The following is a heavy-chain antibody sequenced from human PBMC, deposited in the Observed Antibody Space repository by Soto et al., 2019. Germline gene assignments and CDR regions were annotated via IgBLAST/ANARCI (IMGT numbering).Heavy chain of an antibody. D-gene: IGHD5-18*01. Sequence: QLQLQESGPGLVKPSETLSLTCTVSGGSISSSSYYWGWIRQPPGKGLEWIGSIYYSGSTYYNPSLKSRVTISVDTSKNQFSLKLSSVTAADTAVYYCEGGYSYGSDSGSYYVDYWGQGTLVTVSS. CDR3: EGGYSYGSDSGSYYVDY. CDR1: GGSISSSSYY. J-gene: IGHJ4*02. CDR2: IYYSGST. V-gene: IGHV4-39*01.